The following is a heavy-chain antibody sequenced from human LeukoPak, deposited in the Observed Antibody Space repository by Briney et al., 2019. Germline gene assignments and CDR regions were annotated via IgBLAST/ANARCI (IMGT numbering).Heavy chain of an antibody. J-gene: IGHJ4*01. V-gene: IGHV3-66*01. CDR1: GFTVNSNY. Sequence: GGSLRLSCAASGFTVNSNYMNWVRQAPGKGLEWVSVIYSGGSTYYADSVKGRFTISRDNSKNTLYLQMNSLRAEDTAVYYCAVDSSGWYPSFDYWGQGTLVTVSS. D-gene: IGHD6-19*01. CDR2: IYSGGST. CDR3: AVDSSGWYPSFDY.